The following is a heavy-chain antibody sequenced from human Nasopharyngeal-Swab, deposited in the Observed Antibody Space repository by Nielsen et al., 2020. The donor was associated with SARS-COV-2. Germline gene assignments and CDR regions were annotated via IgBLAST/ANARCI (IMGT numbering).Heavy chain of an antibody. Sequence: GESLKISCAASGFTFSSYAMNWVRQAPGKGLEWISYISSASTTIHYADSVKGRFTISRDNAKNSLFLQMNGLRAEDTAVYYCATLYSSSWYWYFDLWGRGTLVTVSS. CDR1: GFTFSSYA. J-gene: IGHJ2*01. CDR2: ISSASTTI. D-gene: IGHD6-13*01. V-gene: IGHV3-48*04. CDR3: ATLYSSSWYWYFDL.